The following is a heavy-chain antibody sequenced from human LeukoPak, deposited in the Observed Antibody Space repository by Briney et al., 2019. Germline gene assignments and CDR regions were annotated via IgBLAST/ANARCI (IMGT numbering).Heavy chain of an antibody. CDR3: ARDPRTSGYSYGLGY. CDR1: GGTFSNYA. CDR2: IIPSFGTA. V-gene: IGHV1-69*01. J-gene: IGHJ4*02. Sequence: ASVKVSFKASGGTFSNYAISWVRQAPGQGLDWMGGIIPSFGTANYSQKFQGRVTITADESTSTAYMELSSLRSEDTAIHYCARDPRTSGYSYGLGYWGQGTLVTVSS. D-gene: IGHD5-18*01.